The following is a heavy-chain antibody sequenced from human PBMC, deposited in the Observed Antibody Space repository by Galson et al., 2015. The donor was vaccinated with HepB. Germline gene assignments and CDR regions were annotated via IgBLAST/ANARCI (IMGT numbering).Heavy chain of an antibody. CDR3: ARDNGAPSYYYGMDV. CDR1: GYTFTSYY. J-gene: IGHJ6*02. CDR2: INPSGGST. Sequence: SVKVSCKASGYTFTSYYMHRVRQAPGQGLEWMGIINPSGGSTSYAQKFQGRVTMTRDTSTSTVYMELSSLRSEDTAVYYCARDNGAPSYYYGMDVWGQGTTLTVSS. V-gene: IGHV1-46*01. D-gene: IGHD2-8*01.